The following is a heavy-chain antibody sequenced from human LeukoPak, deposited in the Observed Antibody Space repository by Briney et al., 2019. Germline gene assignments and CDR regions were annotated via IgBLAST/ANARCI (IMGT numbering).Heavy chain of an antibody. D-gene: IGHD4-17*01. J-gene: IGHJ4*02. Sequence: SETLSLTCTVSGGSISSSSYYWGWIRQPPGKGLEWIGSIYYSGSTYYNPSLKSRVTISVDTSKNQFSLKLSSVTAADTAVYYCARADYYGDYPTVDYWGQGTLVTVSS. CDR1: GGSISSSSYY. CDR3: ARADYYGDYPTVDY. V-gene: IGHV4-39*07. CDR2: IYYSGST.